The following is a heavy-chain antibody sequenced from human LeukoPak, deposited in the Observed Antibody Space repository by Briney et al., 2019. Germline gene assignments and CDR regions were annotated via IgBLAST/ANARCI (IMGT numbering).Heavy chain of an antibody. J-gene: IGHJ4*02. CDR1: GGSISSYY. Sequence: SETLSLTCTVSGGSISSYYWSWIRQPPGKGLEWIGYIYYSGSTNYNPALKSRFTISVDTSKNQFSLTLSSATAADTAVYYCARGGRDGYTHPFDYWGQGKLVTVSP. CDR2: IYYSGST. V-gene: IGHV4-59*01. CDR3: ARGGRDGYTHPFDY. D-gene: IGHD5-24*01.